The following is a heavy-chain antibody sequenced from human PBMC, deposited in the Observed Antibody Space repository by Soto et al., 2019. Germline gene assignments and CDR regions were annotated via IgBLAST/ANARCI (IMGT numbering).Heavy chain of an antibody. V-gene: IGHV4-34*01. Sequence: PSETLSLTCAVYGGSFSGYYWSWIRQPPGKGLEWIGEINHSGSTNYNPSLKSRVTISVYTSKNQFSLKLSSVTAADTAVYYCARVRWYCTNGVCYTPPWFDPWGQGTLVTVSS. CDR3: ARVRWYCTNGVCYTPPWFDP. CDR1: GGSFSGYY. CDR2: INHSGST. D-gene: IGHD2-8*01. J-gene: IGHJ5*02.